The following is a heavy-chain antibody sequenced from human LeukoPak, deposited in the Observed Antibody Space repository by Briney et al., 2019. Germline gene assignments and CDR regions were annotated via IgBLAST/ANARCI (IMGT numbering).Heavy chain of an antibody. CDR2: INPNSGGT. CDR1: GYTFTGFY. Sequence: ASVKVSCKASGYTFTGFYMHWVRQAPGQGLEWMGWINPNSGGTNYAQKFQGRVTMTRDTSISTAYMELSRLRSDDTAVYYCARTSPITMVRGPGWFDPWGQGTLVTVSS. J-gene: IGHJ5*02. D-gene: IGHD3-10*01. V-gene: IGHV1-2*02. CDR3: ARTSPITMVRGPGWFDP.